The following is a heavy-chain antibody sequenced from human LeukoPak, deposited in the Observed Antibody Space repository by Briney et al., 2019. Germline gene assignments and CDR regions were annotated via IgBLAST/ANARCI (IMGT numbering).Heavy chain of an antibody. Sequence: GGSLRLSCAASGFTFSSYWMHWVRQAPGKGLVWVSRINTDGSSTSYADSVKGRFTISRDNARNTLYLQMNSLRAEDTAVYYCARVITFGGVIPYWGQGTLVTVSS. V-gene: IGHV3-74*01. CDR2: INTDGSST. D-gene: IGHD3-16*02. CDR3: ARVITFGGVIPY. J-gene: IGHJ4*02. CDR1: GFTFSSYW.